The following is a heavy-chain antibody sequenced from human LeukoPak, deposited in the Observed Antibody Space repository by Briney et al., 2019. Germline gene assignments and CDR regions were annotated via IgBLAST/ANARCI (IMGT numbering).Heavy chain of an antibody. CDR2: ISWNSGSI. V-gene: IGHV3-9*01. CDR1: GFTFNDYA. D-gene: IGHD3-16*02. J-gene: IGHJ3*01. Sequence: GRSLRLSCAASGFTFNDYAMQWVRQPPGKGLEWVSGISWNSGSIGYADSVKGRFTISRDNAKNSLYLQMNSLRAEDTALYYCVKVYSVIENAFDLWGQGTMVSVSS. CDR3: VKVYSVIENAFDL.